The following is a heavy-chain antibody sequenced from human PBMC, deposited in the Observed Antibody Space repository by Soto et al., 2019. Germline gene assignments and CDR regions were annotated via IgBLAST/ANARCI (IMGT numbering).Heavy chain of an antibody. D-gene: IGHD3-10*01. V-gene: IGHV3-66*01. CDR2: IYAGGST. CDR1: GFTVSSNY. J-gene: IGHJ1*01. CDR3: ARDMVRGLYPEYFQH. Sequence: EVQLVESGGGLVQPGGSLRLSCAASGFTVSSNYMSWVRQAPGKGLEWVSVIYAGGSTYYADSVKGRFTISRDNSKNNVYLQMNRLKADDTAEYYCARDMVRGLYPEYFQHWGQGTLVTVSS.